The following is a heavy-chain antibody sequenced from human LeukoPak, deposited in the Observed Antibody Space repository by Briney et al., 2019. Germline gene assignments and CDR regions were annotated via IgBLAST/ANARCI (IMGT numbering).Heavy chain of an antibody. Sequence: GASVKVSCKASGYTFTSYGISWVRQAPGQGLEWMGWINPNSGGTNYAQKFQGRVTMTRDTSISTAYMELSRLRSDDTAVYYCARAVGATGTSDYWGQGTLVTVSS. V-gene: IGHV1-2*02. CDR2: INPNSGGT. J-gene: IGHJ4*02. CDR1: GYTFTSYG. D-gene: IGHD1-26*01. CDR3: ARAVGATGTSDY.